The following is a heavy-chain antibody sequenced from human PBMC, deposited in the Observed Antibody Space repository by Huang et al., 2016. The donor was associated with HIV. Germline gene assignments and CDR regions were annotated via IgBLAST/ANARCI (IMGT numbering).Heavy chain of an antibody. D-gene: IGHD3-22*01. J-gene: IGHJ4*02. CDR3: ARARGYYDSSVSYYFDY. Sequence: QVQLVQSGAEVKKPGSSVKVSCKASGGTFSSYAISWVRQAPGQGLEWMGGIIPILGTANDAQKFQGRVTMTADEATSTAYMELSSLRSEDTAVYYCARARGYYDSSVSYYFDYWGQGTLVTVSS. CDR1: GGTFSSYA. CDR2: IIPILGTA. V-gene: IGHV1-69*13.